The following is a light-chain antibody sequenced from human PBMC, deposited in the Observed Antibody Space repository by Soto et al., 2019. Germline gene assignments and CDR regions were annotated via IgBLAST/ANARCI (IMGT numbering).Light chain of an antibody. CDR2: DAS. CDR1: QSVSSY. V-gene: IGKV3-11*01. CDR3: QQRSNRPRT. Sequence: EIVLTQSPATLSLSPGERATLSCRASQSVSSYLAWYQQKPGQAPRLLIYDASNRATSIPASFSGSGSGTDFTLTISSLETEELAVYDCQQRSNRPRTFGQGTRLEIK. J-gene: IGKJ5*01.